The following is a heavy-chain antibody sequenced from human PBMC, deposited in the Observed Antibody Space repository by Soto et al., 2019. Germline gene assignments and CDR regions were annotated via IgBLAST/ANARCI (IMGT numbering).Heavy chain of an antibody. J-gene: IGHJ5*02. CDR1: GGSFSGYY. D-gene: IGHD6-13*01. Sequence: SETLSLTCAVYGGSFSGYYWSWIRQPPGKGLEWIGEINHSGSTNYNPSLKSRVTISVDTSKNQFSLKLSSVTAADTAVYYCAREGVEAIAAAVGFWFDPWGQGTLVTVSS. CDR3: AREGVEAIAAAVGFWFDP. V-gene: IGHV4-34*01. CDR2: INHSGST.